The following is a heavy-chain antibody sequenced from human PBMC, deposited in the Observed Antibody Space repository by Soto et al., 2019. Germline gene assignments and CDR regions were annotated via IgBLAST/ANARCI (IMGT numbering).Heavy chain of an antibody. CDR2: ISVYTGNT. Sequence: QVQLVQSGGEVTKPGASVKVSCKSSGYTFTSYGVSWVXXXXXXGXXXXGWISVYTGNTKHAQKFQDRVTLTTEASTSTAYMELRSMXXXXXXXXXXXXXXXXXXXXXXXHFXXXGQGTTVTVSS. CDR1: GYTFTSYG. J-gene: IGHJ6*02. D-gene: IGHD3-3*02. CDR3: XXXXXXXXXXXXXHFXX. V-gene: IGHV1-18*04.